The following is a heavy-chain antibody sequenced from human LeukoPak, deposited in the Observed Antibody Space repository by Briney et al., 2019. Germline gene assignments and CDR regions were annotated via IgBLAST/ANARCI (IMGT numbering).Heavy chain of an antibody. CDR1: GGSISSYY. D-gene: IGHD6-13*01. CDR3: ARYSKRSWYTYFDY. J-gene: IGHJ4*02. Sequence: SETLSLTCTVSGGSISSYYWSWIRQPPVKGLEWIGYIYYSGSTNYNPSLKSRVTISVDMSKNQFSLKLSSVTAADTAVYYCARYSKRSWYTYFDYWGQGTLVTVSS. CDR2: IYYSGST. V-gene: IGHV4-59*08.